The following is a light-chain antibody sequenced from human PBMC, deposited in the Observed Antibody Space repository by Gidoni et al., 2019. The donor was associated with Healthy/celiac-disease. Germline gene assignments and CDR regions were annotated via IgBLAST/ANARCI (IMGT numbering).Light chain of an antibody. Sequence: QSALTQPAPVSGSPGQSITTSCTGTSSAVGGYNYVSWYQQHPGKAPKLMIYDVSNRPSGVSNRFSGSKSGNTASLTISGLQAEDEADYYCSSYTSSSTPYVFGTGTKVTVL. J-gene: IGLJ1*01. CDR3: SSYTSSSTPYV. CDR2: DVS. CDR1: SSAVGGYNY. V-gene: IGLV2-14*03.